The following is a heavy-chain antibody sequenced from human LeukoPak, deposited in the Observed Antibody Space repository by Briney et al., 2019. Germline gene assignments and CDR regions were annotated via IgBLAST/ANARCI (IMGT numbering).Heavy chain of an antibody. Sequence: SQTLSLTCAISGDSVSSNSVAWNWIRKSPSRGLEWLGRTYYTSKWSSDYAVSVKSRITITPDTSKNQFSLQLASVSPEDTAVYYCARGYLKPGFDHWGQGSLVTVSS. J-gene: IGHJ5*02. CDR2: TYYTSKWSS. CDR1: GDSVSSNSVA. V-gene: IGHV6-1*01. CDR3: ARGYLKPGFDH. D-gene: IGHD2-2*02.